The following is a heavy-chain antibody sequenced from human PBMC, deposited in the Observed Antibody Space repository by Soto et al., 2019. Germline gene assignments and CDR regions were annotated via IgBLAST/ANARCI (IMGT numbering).Heavy chain of an antibody. V-gene: IGHV3-33*01. J-gene: IGHJ5*02. Sequence: GGSLRLSCVASGFSLRTYGMHWLRRAPGKGLEWVSFIWYDGTKKFYANSVKGRSTISKDNSNNILYLQMSGLRAEDTAVYYCAREVVTAVAGSVNWFDPWGQGTLVTVSS. CDR3: AREVVTAVAGSVNWFDP. CDR2: IWYDGTKK. D-gene: IGHD6-19*01. CDR1: GFSLRTYG.